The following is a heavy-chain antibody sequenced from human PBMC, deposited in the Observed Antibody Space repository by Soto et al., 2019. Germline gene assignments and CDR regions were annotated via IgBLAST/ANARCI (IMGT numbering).Heavy chain of an antibody. CDR1: GGSFSGYY. CDR3: ARRAIFGVVTTRPYYYYGMDV. Sequence: SETLSLTCAVYGGSFSGYYWSWIRQPPGKGLEWIGEINHSGSTNYNPSLKSRVTISVDTSKNQFSLKLSSVTAADTAVYYCARRAIFGVVTTRPYYYYGMDVWGQGTTVTAP. CDR2: INHSGST. V-gene: IGHV4-34*01. J-gene: IGHJ6*02. D-gene: IGHD3-3*01.